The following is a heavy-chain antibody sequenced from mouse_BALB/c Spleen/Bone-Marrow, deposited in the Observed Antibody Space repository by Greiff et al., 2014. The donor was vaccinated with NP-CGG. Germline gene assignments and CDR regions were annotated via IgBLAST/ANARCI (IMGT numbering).Heavy chain of an antibody. V-gene: IGHV1S135*01. CDR1: GYSFTGYN. J-gene: IGHJ4*01. CDR2: IDPYSGGT. Sequence: EVQLQQSGPELEKPGASVRISCKASGYSFTGYNINWVRQSNGKSLEWIGYIDPYSGGTSYYQRFKDRATLTVDKSSSTAYMQLKSLTSEDSAVYYCARSLLRRDALDDWGQGTSVTVSS. D-gene: IGHD2-12*01. CDR3: ARSLLRRDALDD.